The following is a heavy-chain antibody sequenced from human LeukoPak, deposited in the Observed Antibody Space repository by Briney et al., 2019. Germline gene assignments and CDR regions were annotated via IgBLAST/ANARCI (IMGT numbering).Heavy chain of an antibody. J-gene: IGHJ4*02. CDR3: AKRKDYGTSFDY. V-gene: IGHV3-23*01. CDR1: GFTFSTYA. CDR2: ISGSGDST. Sequence: GGSLRLSCAASGFTFSTYAMSWVRQAPGKGLEWVSAISGSGDSTYYAHSVKGRFTISRDNSKNTLYLQMNSLRAEDTAVYYCAKRKDYGTSFDYWGQGTLVTVSS. D-gene: IGHD4-17*01.